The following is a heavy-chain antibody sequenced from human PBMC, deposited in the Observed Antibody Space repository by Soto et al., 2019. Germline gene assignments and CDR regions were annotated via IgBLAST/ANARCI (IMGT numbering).Heavy chain of an antibody. CDR2: INPATGAA. CDR3: ARGGGVGVAGSAAFDM. J-gene: IGHJ3*02. V-gene: IGHV1-2*02. Sequence: QLHLVQSGAVVKKPGASVTVSCSASGYPVTAYYMHWVRQAPGRGLEWMGGINPATGAAKYTQTFQGRVTQTRDTSTSTVFMELSGLTSGDTAVFFCARGGGVGVAGSAAFDMWGQGTVVTVSS. D-gene: IGHD3-3*01. CDR1: GYPVTAYY.